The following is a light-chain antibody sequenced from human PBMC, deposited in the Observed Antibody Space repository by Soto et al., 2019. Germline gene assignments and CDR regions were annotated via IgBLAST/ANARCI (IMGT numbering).Light chain of an antibody. V-gene: IGKV1-5*03. CDR1: QSITGW. Sequence: DIQMTQSPSTLSASVGDRVTITCRASQSITGWLAWFQQKPGKAPKLLISKASSLQSGVPSRFRGSGSGTEFTLTISSLQPDDFATYYCQQYNHYSTWTFGQGTKVDIX. CDR2: KAS. J-gene: IGKJ1*01. CDR3: QQYNHYSTWT.